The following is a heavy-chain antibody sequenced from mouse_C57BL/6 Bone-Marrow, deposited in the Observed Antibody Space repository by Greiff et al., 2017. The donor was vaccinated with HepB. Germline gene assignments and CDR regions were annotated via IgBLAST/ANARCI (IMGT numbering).Heavy chain of an antibody. Sequence: VMLVESGPELVKPGASVKLSCKASGYTFTSYDINWVKQRPGQGLEWIGWIYPRDGSTKYNEKFKGKATLTVDTSSSTAYMELHSLTSEDSAVYFCASSGVLAYWGQGTLVTVSA. CDR3: ASSGVLAY. J-gene: IGHJ3*01. CDR2: IYPRDGST. D-gene: IGHD1-3*01. V-gene: IGHV1-85*01. CDR1: GYTFTSYD.